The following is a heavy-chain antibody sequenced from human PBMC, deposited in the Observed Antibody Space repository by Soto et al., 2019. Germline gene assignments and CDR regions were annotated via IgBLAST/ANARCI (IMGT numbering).Heavy chain of an antibody. V-gene: IGHV3-66*01. J-gene: IGHJ3*02. D-gene: IGHD2-15*01. CDR3: AREPRYCSGGSCSIMGDAFDI. Sequence: EVQLVESGGGLVQPGGSLRLSCVASGFTVTDIYMNWVRQAPGKRLEWVSVIYKDFTDYADFVKGRFSVSTDSSKNALYRQMDNLRAEDTAVYYCAREPRYCSGGSCSIMGDAFDIWGQGAMVTVSS. CDR2: IYKDFT. CDR1: GFTVTDIY.